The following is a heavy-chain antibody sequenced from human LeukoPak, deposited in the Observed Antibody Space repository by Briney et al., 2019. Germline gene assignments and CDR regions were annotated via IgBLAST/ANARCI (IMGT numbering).Heavy chain of an antibody. Sequence: ASVKVSCKASGYTFTSYDINWVRQATGLGLEWMGWMSPSGGNTGYAQKFLGRVTMTRDTSIRTAYMELSNLRSEDTAVYYCARGCSGGSCNGMDVWGQGTTVTVSS. J-gene: IGHJ6*02. D-gene: IGHD2-15*01. V-gene: IGHV1-8*01. CDR3: ARGCSGGSCNGMDV. CDR1: GYTFTSYD. CDR2: MSPSGGNT.